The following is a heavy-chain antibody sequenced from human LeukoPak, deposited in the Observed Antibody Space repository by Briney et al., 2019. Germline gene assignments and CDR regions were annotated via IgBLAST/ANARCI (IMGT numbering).Heavy chain of an antibody. CDR2: MNPNSGNT. J-gene: IGHJ5*02. CDR3: ARGQVYCSGGSCYLNWFDP. D-gene: IGHD2-15*01. Sequence: ASVKVSCKASGYTFTSYDINWVRQATGQGLEWMGWMNPNSGNTGYAQKFQGRVTMTRNTSISTAYVELSSLRSEDTAVYYCARGQVYCSGGSCYLNWFDPWGQGTLVTVSS. V-gene: IGHV1-8*01. CDR1: GYTFTSYD.